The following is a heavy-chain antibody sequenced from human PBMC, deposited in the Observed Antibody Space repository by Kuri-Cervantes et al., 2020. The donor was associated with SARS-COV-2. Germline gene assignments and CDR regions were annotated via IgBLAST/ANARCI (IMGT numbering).Heavy chain of an antibody. CDR3: ASSIYSYGTYYYYYYYMDV. D-gene: IGHD5-18*01. J-gene: IGHJ6*03. V-gene: IGHV1-69*05. CDR2: IIPIFGTA. Sequence: SVKVSCKASGYTFTSYGISWVRQVPGQGLEWMGGIIPIFGTANYAQKFQGRVTITTDESTSTAYMELSSLRSEDTAVYYCASSIYSYGTYYYYYYYMDVWGKGTTVTVSS. CDR1: GYTFTSYG.